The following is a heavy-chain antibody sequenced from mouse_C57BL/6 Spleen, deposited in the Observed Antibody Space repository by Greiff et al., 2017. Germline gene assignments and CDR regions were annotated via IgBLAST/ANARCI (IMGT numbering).Heavy chain of an antibody. J-gene: IGHJ1*03. CDR3: ARPIYYGSSNWYFDV. CDR1: GYSFTGYY. V-gene: IGHV1-42*01. Sequence: VQLQQSGPELVKPGASVKISCKASGYSFTGYYMNWVKQSPEKSLEWIGEINPSTGGTTYNQKFKAKATLTVDKSSSTAYMQLKSLTSEDSAVYYCARPIYYGSSNWYFDVWGTGTTVTVSS. D-gene: IGHD1-1*01. CDR2: INPSTGGT.